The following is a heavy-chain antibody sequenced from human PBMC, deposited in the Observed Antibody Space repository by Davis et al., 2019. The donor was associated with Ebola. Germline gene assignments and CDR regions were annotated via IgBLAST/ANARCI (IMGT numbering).Heavy chain of an antibody. V-gene: IGHV3-7*01. D-gene: IGHD2-2*01. CDR2: IKQDGSEK. J-gene: IGHJ4*02. CDR3: ARVGCSSTSCPNDY. Sequence: PGGSLRLSCAASGFTFSSYSMNWVRQAPGKGLEWVANIKQDGSEKYYVDSVKGRFTISRDNAKNSLYLQMNSLRAEDTAVYYCARVGCSSTSCPNDYWGQGTLVTVSS. CDR1: GFTFSSYS.